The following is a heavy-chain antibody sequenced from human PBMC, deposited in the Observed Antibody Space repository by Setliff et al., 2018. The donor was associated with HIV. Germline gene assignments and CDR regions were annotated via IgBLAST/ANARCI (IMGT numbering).Heavy chain of an antibody. Sequence: SETLSLTCSVSGYSISRGYYWGWIRQPPGKGLEWIGSIHQSGSTYYNSSLKSRVTMSVDTSKNKFSLKLSSVTAADTAVYYCARDLGSAYSYAQGRFDPWGQGTLVTVS. CDR3: ARDLGSAYSYAQGRFDP. V-gene: IGHV4-38-2*02. CDR2: IHQSGST. J-gene: IGHJ5*02. CDR1: GYSISRGYY. D-gene: IGHD5-18*01.